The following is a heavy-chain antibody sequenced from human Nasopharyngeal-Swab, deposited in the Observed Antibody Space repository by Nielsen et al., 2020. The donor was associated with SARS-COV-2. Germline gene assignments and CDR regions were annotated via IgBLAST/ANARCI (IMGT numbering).Heavy chain of an antibody. CDR1: GYSLTSYW. CDR3: AKGHYDMLTGYSYYFDY. J-gene: IGHJ4*02. CDR2: INPSDSYT. Sequence: GESPKTPCKGPGYSLTSYWISWVRQMPGKGPEWMGRINPSDSYTNYSPSFQGQVTISADQSISTAYLQWSSLKASDTAMYYCAKGHYDMLTGYSYYFDYWGQGTLVTVSS. V-gene: IGHV5-10-1*04. D-gene: IGHD3-9*01.